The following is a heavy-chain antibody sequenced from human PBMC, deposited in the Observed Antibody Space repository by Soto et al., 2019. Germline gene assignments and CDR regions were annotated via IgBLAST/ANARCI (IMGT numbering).Heavy chain of an antibody. CDR3: ARGWGIYCYDGICSSAYFDH. CDR1: GVSFSTYH. V-gene: IGHV4-34*01. CDR2: INHSGST. D-gene: IGHD3-16*02. Sequence: QVQLQQWGAGLLKPSETLSLTCAVSGVSFSTYHWNWIRKSPGKGLEWIGEINHSGSTNYNPSLESRVTISIDTAKDQFSLNLSSVTAADTAVYYCARGWGIYCYDGICSSAYFDHWGQGSLVTVSS. J-gene: IGHJ4*02.